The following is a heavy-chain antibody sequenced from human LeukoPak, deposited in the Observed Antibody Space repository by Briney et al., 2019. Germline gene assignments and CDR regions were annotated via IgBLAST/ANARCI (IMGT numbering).Heavy chain of an antibody. CDR2: IWYDGRNK. Sequence: GRSLRLSCAASGFTFSSYAMHWVRQAPGKGLEWVAAIWYDGRNKYYADSVKGRFTISRDNSKNTLYLQMNSLRAEDTAVYYCARDGSYRPNTLYYFDFWGQGTLVTVSS. J-gene: IGHJ4*02. V-gene: IGHV3-33*01. D-gene: IGHD3-10*01. CDR1: GFTFSSYA. CDR3: ARDGSYRPNTLYYFDF.